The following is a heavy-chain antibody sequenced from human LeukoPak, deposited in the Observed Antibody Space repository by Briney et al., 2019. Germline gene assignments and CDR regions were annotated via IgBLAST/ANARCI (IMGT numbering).Heavy chain of an antibody. J-gene: IGHJ4*02. D-gene: IGHD3-10*01. CDR3: ARVPYYGSGSHDY. V-gene: IGHV1-69*05. CDR1: GGTFSSYA. Sequence: ASVKVSCKASGGTFSSYAISWVRQAPGQGLEWMGGIIPIFGTANYAQKLQGRVTMTTDTSTSTAYMELRSLRSDDTAVYYCARVPYYGSGSHDYWGQGTLVTVSS. CDR2: IIPIFGTA.